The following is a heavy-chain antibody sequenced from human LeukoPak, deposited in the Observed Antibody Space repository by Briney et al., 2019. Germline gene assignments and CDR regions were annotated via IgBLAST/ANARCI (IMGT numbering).Heavy chain of an antibody. CDR1: GLTFSSSW. CDR3: ARYSGSFPGWLDP. Sequence: GGSLRLSCAASGLTFSSSWMNWVRQAPGKRLEWVANINPAGSQKNYVDSVKGRFTISRDNAMNSVFLQIDSLRAEDTGVYYCARYSGSFPGWLDPWGQGTLVTVSS. D-gene: IGHD1-26*01. CDR2: INPAGSQK. V-gene: IGHV3-7*01. J-gene: IGHJ5*02.